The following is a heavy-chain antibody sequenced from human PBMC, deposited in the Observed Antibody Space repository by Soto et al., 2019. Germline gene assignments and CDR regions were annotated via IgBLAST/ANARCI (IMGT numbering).Heavy chain of an antibody. CDR2: IYYSGST. J-gene: IGHJ4*02. CDR3: ARERTGYYEASVFDY. Sequence: SETLSLTCTVSGGSISSGGYYWSWIRQHPGKGLEWIGYIYYSGSTYYNPSLKSRVTISVDTSKNQFSLKLSSVTAADTAVYYCARERTGYYEASVFDYWGQGTLVTVSS. CDR1: GGSISSGGYY. D-gene: IGHD3-9*01. V-gene: IGHV4-31*03.